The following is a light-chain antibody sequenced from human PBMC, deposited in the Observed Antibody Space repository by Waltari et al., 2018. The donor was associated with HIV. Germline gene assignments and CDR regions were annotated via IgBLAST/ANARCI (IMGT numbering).Light chain of an antibody. CDR2: RAS. Sequence: EIVMTQSPATLSVSPGERATLSCRASQSVSSNLAWYQQRPGQAPRLLIYRASTRATGVPARFSGSGSGTEFTLTISSLQSEDFAIYYCQQYNDWPPITFGQGTRLEIK. V-gene: IGKV3-15*01. CDR3: QQYNDWPPIT. CDR1: QSVSSN. J-gene: IGKJ5*01.